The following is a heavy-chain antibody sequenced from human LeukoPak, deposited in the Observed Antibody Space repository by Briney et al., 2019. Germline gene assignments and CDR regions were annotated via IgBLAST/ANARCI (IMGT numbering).Heavy chain of an antibody. CDR3: ARVDYFES. V-gene: IGHV3-48*02. CDR1: GFTFSSYS. J-gene: IGHJ4*02. CDR2: ISSSSGTI. Sequence: GGSLRLSCAGSGFTFSSYSMSWVRQAPGKGLEWLSYISSSSGTIYYADSVKGRFTISRDNAKNSLYLQMNSLTDEGTAVYYCARVDYFESWGQGTLVTVSS.